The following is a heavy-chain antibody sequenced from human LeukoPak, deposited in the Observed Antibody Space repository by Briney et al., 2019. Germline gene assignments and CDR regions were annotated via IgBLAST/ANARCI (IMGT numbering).Heavy chain of an antibody. J-gene: IGHJ4*02. CDR3: AREESGPSSFDY. CDR2: IYYSGST. V-gene: IGHV4-30-4*01. Sequence: TLSLSCTVSGGSISSGDYYGSRIRQPPGEGLGWIGYIYYSGSTYYNPSLKSRVTISVDTSKNQFSLKLSSVTAADTAVYYCAREESGPSSFDYWGQGALVTVSS. D-gene: IGHD1-26*01. CDR1: GGSISSGDYY.